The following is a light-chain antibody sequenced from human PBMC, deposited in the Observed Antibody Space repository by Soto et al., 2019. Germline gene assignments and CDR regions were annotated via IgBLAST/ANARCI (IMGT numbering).Light chain of an antibody. CDR3: QQYYSRRT. V-gene: IGKV1-5*01. CDR1: QDINNW. Sequence: DIQMTQSPSTLSASVGDRVTITCRSSQDINNWLAWYQQKPGNAPTFLIYDASTLESGVPSRFSGGGSGTEFTLTISSLQPDDSATYYCQQYYSRRTFGQGTKV. J-gene: IGKJ1*01. CDR2: DAS.